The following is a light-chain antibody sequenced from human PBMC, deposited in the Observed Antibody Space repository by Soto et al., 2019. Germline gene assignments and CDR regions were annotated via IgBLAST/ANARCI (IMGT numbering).Light chain of an antibody. CDR1: SSDVGGYNY. Sequence: QSVLTQPASVSGSPGQSITISCTGTSSDVGGYNYVSWYQQHPGKVPKLMIYDVSNRPSGVSNRFSGSKSGNTASLTISGLQAEDEADYYCSSYTSSSNPLCVFGTGTKVTVL. J-gene: IGLJ1*01. V-gene: IGLV2-14*01. CDR2: DVS. CDR3: SSYTSSSNPLCV.